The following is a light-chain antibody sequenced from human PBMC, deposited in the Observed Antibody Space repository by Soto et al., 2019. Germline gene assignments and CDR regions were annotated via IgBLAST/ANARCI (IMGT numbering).Light chain of an antibody. CDR1: SSDVGSYNL. Sequence: QAVVTQPASVSGSPGQSITISCTGTSSDVGSYNLVSWYQQHPGKAPKLMIYEGSKRPSGVSNRFSGSKSGNTASLTISGLQAEDEADYYCCSYAGSYVFGTGTKLTVL. J-gene: IGLJ1*01. V-gene: IGLV2-23*01. CDR3: CSYAGSYV. CDR2: EGS.